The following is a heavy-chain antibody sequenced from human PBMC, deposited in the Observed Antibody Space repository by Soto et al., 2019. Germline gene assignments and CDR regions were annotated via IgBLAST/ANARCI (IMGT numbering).Heavy chain of an antibody. V-gene: IGHV3-49*03. D-gene: IGHD2-15*01. CDR2: IRSKAYGVTT. CDR3: TRDYCSGGSCYGDDAFDI. Sequence: GSLLLSCTASGFTFGDYAMSWFRQAPGKGLDWVGFIRSKAYGVTTEYAASVKGRFTISRDDSKSIAYLQMNSLKTEDTAVYYCTRDYCSGGSCYGDDAFDIWGQGTMVTVS. J-gene: IGHJ3*02. CDR1: GFTFGDYA.